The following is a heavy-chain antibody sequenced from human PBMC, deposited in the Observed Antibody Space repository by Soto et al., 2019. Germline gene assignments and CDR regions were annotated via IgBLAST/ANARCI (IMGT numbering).Heavy chain of an antibody. CDR2: ISGSVGST. CDR1: GFTFSSYA. Sequence: GGSLRLSCAASGFTFSSYAMSWVRQAPGKGLEWVSAISGSVGSTYYADSVKGRFTISRDNSKNTLYLQMNSLRAEDTAVYYCAKDRSGSRSRYNWNYETYYYYGMAVWGQGTRVTVSS. D-gene: IGHD1-7*01. V-gene: IGHV3-23*01. J-gene: IGHJ6*02. CDR3: AKDRSGSRSRYNWNYETYYYYGMAV.